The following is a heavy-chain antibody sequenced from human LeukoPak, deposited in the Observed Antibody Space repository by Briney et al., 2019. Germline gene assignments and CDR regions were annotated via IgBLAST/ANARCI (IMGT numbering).Heavy chain of an antibody. CDR2: IYHSGTT. D-gene: IGHD6-13*01. J-gene: IGHJ5*02. V-gene: IGHV4-38-2*02. CDR3: ASIHSSTSWFDP. Sequence: SETLSLTCTVSGYSISSGYYWGWIRQSPGKGLEWIGNIYHSGTTYYNPSLKSRATISVDTSKNQFSLKLSSVTAADTAVYYCASIHSSTSWFDPWGQGTLVTVSS. CDR1: GYSISSGYY.